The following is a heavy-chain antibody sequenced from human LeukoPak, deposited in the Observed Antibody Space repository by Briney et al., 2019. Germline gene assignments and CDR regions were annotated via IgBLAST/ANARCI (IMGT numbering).Heavy chain of an antibody. V-gene: IGHV3-30-3*01. Sequence: PGGSLRLSCAASGFTFSSYAMHWVRQAPGKGLEWVAVISYDGSNKYYADSVKGRFTISRDNSKNTLYLQMNSLRAEDTAVYYCARDPHDYGDYRHYYYYGMDVWGQGTTVTVSS. J-gene: IGHJ6*02. CDR1: GFTFSSYA. CDR2: ISYDGSNK. D-gene: IGHD4-17*01. CDR3: ARDPHDYGDYRHYYYYGMDV.